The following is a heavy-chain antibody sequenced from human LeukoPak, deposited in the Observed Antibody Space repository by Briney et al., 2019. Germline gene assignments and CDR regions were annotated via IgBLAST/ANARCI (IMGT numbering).Heavy chain of an antibody. CDR3: APRREYYDSSGYYYLDY. D-gene: IGHD3-22*01. V-gene: IGHV1-46*01. J-gene: IGHJ4*02. Sequence: ASVKVSCKASGYTFTSYYMHWVRQAPGQGLEWMGIINPSGGSTSYAQKFQGRVTMTEDTSTDTAYMELSSLRSEDTAVYYCAPRREYYDSSGYYYLDYWGQGTLVTVSS. CDR2: INPSGGST. CDR1: GYTFTSYY.